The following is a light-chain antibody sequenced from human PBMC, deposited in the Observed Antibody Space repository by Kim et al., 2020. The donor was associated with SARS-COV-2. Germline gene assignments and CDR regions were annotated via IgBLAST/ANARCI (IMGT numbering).Light chain of an antibody. CDR1: QSISNW. J-gene: IGKJ1*01. V-gene: IGKV1-5*03. CDR2: RAS. Sequence: SVGDKVTMTRRASQSISNWLAWYQQKPEKDPKLLIYRASSLETGVPSRFSGSGAGGEFTLTIGSLQPDDFATYFCQHYNNYPWTFGQGTKVDIK. CDR3: QHYNNYPWT.